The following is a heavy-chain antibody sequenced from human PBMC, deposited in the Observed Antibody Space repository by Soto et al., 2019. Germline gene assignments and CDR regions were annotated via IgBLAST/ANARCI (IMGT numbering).Heavy chain of an antibody. CDR1: GYTFTSYG. J-gene: IGHJ5*02. CDR3: ARYYYDSSGYYSDNWFDP. Sequence: ASVKVSCKASGYTFTSYGISWVRQAPGQGLEWMGWISAYNGNTNYAQKLQGRVTMTTDTSTSTAYMELRSLRSDDTAVYYCARYYYDSSGYYSDNWFDPWGQGTLVTVSS. V-gene: IGHV1-18*01. D-gene: IGHD3-22*01. CDR2: ISAYNGNT.